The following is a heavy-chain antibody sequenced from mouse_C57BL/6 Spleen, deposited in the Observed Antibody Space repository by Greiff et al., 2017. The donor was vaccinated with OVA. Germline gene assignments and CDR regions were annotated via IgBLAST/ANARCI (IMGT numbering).Heavy chain of an antibody. Sequence: QVQLQQPGAELVKPGASVKMSCKASGYTFTSYWITWVKQRPGQGLEWIGDIYPGSGSTNYNEKFKSKATLTVDTSSSTAYMQLSSLTSEDSAVYYCAIQLYYDYPWFAYWGQGTLVTVSA. CDR2: IYPGSGST. CDR3: AIQLYYDYPWFAY. CDR1: GYTFTSYW. D-gene: IGHD2-4*01. J-gene: IGHJ3*01. V-gene: IGHV1-55*01.